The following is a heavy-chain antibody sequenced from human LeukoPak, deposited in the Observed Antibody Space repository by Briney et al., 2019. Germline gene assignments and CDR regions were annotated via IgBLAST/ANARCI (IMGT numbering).Heavy chain of an antibody. J-gene: IGHJ6*02. CDR2: ISSSSSYI. D-gene: IGHD2-15*01. V-gene: IGHV3-21*01. CDR3: AREAGVLALYGMDV. CDR1: GFTFSSYS. Sequence: PGGSLRLSCAASGFTFSSYSMNWVRQAPGKGLEWVSSISSSSSYIYYADSVKGRFTISRDNAKTSLYLQMNSLRAEDTAVYYCAREAGVLALYGMDVWGQGTTVTVSS.